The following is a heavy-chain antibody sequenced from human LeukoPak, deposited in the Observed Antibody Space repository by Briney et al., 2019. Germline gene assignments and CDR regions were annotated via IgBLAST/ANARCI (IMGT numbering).Heavy chain of an antibody. V-gene: IGHV3-7*01. D-gene: IGHD3-10*01. CDR3: ARGYYDSGIDAFDI. CDR2: IKQDGSEK. CDR1: GFTFSSYW. Sequence: QSGGSLRLSCTASGFTFSSYWMSWVRQAPGKGLEWVANIKQDGSEKYYVDSVKGRFTISRDNAKNSLYLQMNSLRAEDTAVYYCARGYYDSGIDAFDIWGQGTMVTVSS. J-gene: IGHJ3*02.